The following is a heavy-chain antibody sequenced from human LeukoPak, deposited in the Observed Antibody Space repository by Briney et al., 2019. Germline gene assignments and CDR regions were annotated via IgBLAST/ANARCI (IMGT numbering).Heavy chain of an antibody. CDR1: GGSISSSSYY. Sequence: PSETLSLTCTVSGGSISSSSYYWGWIRQPPGKGLEWIGSIYHSGSTYYNPSLKSRVTISVDTSKNQFSLKLSSVTAADTAVYYCARGGRDSFDPWGQGTLVTVSS. J-gene: IGHJ5*02. V-gene: IGHV4-39*07. CDR3: ARGGRDSFDP. D-gene: IGHD3-16*01. CDR2: IYHSGST.